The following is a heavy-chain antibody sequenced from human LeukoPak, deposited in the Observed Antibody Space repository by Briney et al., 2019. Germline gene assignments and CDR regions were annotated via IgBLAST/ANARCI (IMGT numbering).Heavy chain of an antibody. V-gene: IGHV4-34*01. CDR2: IHQTGGT. D-gene: IGHD2-15*01. J-gene: IGHJ5*02. Sequence: PSETLSLTCAVYGGSFSGYYWSWIRQPAGKGLKWIGEIHQTGGTNYNPSLKSRVTISVDTSRNQFSLKMNSVTAADTAVYYCARVRSGARKSWFDTWGQGTLVTVSS. CDR1: GGSFSGYY. CDR3: ARVRSGARKSWFDT.